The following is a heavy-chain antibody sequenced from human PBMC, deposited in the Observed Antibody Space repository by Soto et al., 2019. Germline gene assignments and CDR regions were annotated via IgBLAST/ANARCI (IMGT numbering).Heavy chain of an antibody. CDR3: ARDKYTGSYSGSIFDY. J-gene: IGHJ4*02. V-gene: IGHV3-7*01. Sequence: GGSLRLSCAASGFTFSSYWMTWVRQAPGKGLEWVANIKEDGGQTNYVNSVKDRFTISRDNAKNSLFLQMNSLRAEDTAVYYCARDKYTGSYSGSIFDYWGQGILVTVSS. CDR1: GFTFSSYW. D-gene: IGHD1-26*01. CDR2: IKEDGGQT.